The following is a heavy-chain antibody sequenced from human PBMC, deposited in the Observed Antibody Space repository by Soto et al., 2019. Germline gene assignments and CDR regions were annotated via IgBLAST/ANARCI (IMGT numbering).Heavy chain of an antibody. V-gene: IGHV6-1*01. D-gene: IGHD6-6*01. CDR3: ARDLTAARLTEIDDYYYYGMDV. CDR2: TYYRSKWYN. J-gene: IGHJ6*02. CDR1: GDSVSSNSAA. Sequence: LSQTLSLTCAISGDSVSSNSAAWNWIRQSPSRGLEWLERTYYRSKWYNDYAVSVKSRITINPDTSKNQFSLQLSSVTPEDTAVYYCARDLTAARLTEIDDYYYYGMDVWGQGTTVTVSS.